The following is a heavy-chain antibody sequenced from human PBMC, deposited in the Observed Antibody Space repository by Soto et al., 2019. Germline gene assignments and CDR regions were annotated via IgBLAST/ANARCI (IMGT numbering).Heavy chain of an antibody. D-gene: IGHD1-7*01. V-gene: IGHV3-30-3*01. CDR3: ARGNLDV. CDR2: VSTDVNNK. Sequence: QVQLRESGGGVVQPGRSLRLSCAASGFTFSLFTLHWVRQPPGKGLDWVAVVSTDVNNKFYASSVKGRFTISRDNSKNSMYLQMNNLSPEETAVYYCARGNLDVWGQGTTVTVSS. CDR1: GFTFSLFT. J-gene: IGHJ6*02.